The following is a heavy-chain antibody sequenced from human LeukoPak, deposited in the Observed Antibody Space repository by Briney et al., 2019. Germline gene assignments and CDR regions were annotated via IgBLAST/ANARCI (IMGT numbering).Heavy chain of an antibody. V-gene: IGHV4-61*02. D-gene: IGHD6-13*01. J-gene: IGHJ6*03. Sequence: SETLSLTCTVSGGSISSGSYYWSWIRQPAGKGLEWIGRIYTSGSTNYNPSLKSRVTISVDKSKNQFSLKLSSVTAADTAVYYCARDFPFSPPRRILGAGHSRLHYYMDVWGKGTTVTISS. CDR3: ARDFPFSPPRRILGAGHSRLHYYMDV. CDR1: GGSISSGSYY. CDR2: IYTSGST.